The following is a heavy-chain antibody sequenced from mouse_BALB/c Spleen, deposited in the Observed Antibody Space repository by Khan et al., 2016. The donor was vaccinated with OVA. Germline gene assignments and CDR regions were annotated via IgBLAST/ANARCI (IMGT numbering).Heavy chain of an antibody. CDR3: TRIYRSDFDY. Sequence: VQLQQSGPELVRPGASVKISCKASGYSFTGYFMNWVMQSHGKSLEWIGRINPHIGKTFYNQRFKDKATLTVDESSSTAHMERRSLASEDSAVYYCTRIYRSDFDYWGQGTTLTVSS. CDR2: INPHIGKT. V-gene: IGHV1-20*02. J-gene: IGHJ2*01. D-gene: IGHD1-1*01. CDR1: GYSFTGYF.